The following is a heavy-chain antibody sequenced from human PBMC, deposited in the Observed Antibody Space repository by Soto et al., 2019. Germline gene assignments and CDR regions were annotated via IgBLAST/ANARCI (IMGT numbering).Heavy chain of an antibody. Sequence: PGGSLRLSCAPSGFTFSSYAMSWVRQAPGKGLEWVSAIRGSGGSTYYADSVTGRFTISRDHSKNTLYLQMNSLRAEDRAVYYCATDSPRYYDFWSGGYYGMDVWGQGTTVTVSS. D-gene: IGHD3-3*01. CDR1: GFTFSSYA. CDR3: ATDSPRYYDFWSGGYYGMDV. CDR2: IRGSGGST. V-gene: IGHV3-23*01. J-gene: IGHJ6*02.